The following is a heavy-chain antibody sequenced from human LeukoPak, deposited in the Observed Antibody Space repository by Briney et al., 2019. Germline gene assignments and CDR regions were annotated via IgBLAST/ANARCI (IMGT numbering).Heavy chain of an antibody. CDR2: ISAYNGNT. J-gene: IGHJ3*02. D-gene: IGHD2-15*01. CDR3: ASSSGVVVAATGDAFDI. Sequence: GASVKVSCKASGYTFTSYGISWVRQAPGQGLEWMGWISAYNGNTNYAQKLQGRVTMTTDTSTSTAYMELRSLRSDDTAVYYCASSSGVVVAATGDAFDIWGQGTMVTVSS. V-gene: IGHV1-18*01. CDR1: GYTFTSYG.